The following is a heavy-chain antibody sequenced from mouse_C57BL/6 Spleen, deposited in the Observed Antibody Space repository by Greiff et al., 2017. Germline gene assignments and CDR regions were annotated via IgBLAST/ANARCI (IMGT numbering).Heavy chain of an antibody. CDR3: ARCPLTGGNWYFDV. CDR2: IYPGDGDT. CDR1: GYAFSSSW. D-gene: IGHD4-1*01. V-gene: IGHV1-82*01. J-gene: IGHJ1*03. Sequence: QVQLQPSGPELVKPGASVKISCKASGYAFSSSWMNWVKQRPGKGLEWIGRIYPGDGDTNYNGKFKGKATLTADKSSSTAYMQLSSLTSEDSAVYFCARCPLTGGNWYFDVWGTGTTVTVSS.